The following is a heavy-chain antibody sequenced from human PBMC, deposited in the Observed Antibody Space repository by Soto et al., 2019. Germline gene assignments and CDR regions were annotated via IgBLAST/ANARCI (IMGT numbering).Heavy chain of an antibody. Sequence: QVQLVESGGGVVQPGRSLRLSCAASGFPFTSYGMHWVREGPDKGLEWVAIISYDGSDKYYADSVKGRFTISRDNSKNTLYLQMTSLRPEDTALYYCVGGQYYFDYRAREPWSSSPQ. CDR2: ISYDGSDK. D-gene: IGHD3-10*01. V-gene: IGHV3-30*03. CDR3: VGGQYYFDY. CDR1: GFPFTSYG. J-gene: IGHJ4*02.